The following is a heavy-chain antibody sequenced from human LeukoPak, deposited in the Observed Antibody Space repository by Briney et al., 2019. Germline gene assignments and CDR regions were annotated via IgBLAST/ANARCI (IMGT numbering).Heavy chain of an antibody. V-gene: IGHV3-23*01. CDR2: IRGSGGST. CDR3: AKREWRGWFDP. Sequence: PRGSPTPPRAPPRNTLTSHAISPLPQAPGNGLGWVSAIRGSGGSTYYADSVKGRFTISRDNSKNTLYLQMNSLRAEDTAVYYCAKREWRGWFDPWGQGTLVTVSS. D-gene: IGHD3-3*01. CDR1: RNTLTSHA. J-gene: IGHJ5*02.